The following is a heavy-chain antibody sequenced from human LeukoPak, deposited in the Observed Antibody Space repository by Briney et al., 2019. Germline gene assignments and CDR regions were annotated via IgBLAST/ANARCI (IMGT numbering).Heavy chain of an antibody. Sequence: SETLFLTCTVSGASISSGGYFWSWIRQPAGKGLEWIGRIETSGSTNYNPSLKSRVTISVDTSKNQFSLKLRSVTAADTAVYYCARALCINGICEXFDXWGQGXLATVS. CDR2: IETSGST. CDR1: GASISSGGYF. J-gene: IGHJ5*02. D-gene: IGHD2-8*01. V-gene: IGHV4-61*02. CDR3: ARALCINGICEXFDX.